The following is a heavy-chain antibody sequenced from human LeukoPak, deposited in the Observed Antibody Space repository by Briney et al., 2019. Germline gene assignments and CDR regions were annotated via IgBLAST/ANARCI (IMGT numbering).Heavy chain of an antibody. Sequence: GESLKISCKGSGYSFTSYWIGWVRQMPGKGLEWMGIIYPGDSDTRYSPSFQGQVTISADKSISTAYLQWSSLKASDTAMYYCARLPVVVVPAAVKLELPYYYYMDVWGKGTAVTVSS. D-gene: IGHD2-2*01. CDR2: IYPGDSDT. CDR3: ARLPVVVVPAAVKLELPYYYYMDV. V-gene: IGHV5-51*01. J-gene: IGHJ6*03. CDR1: GYSFTSYW.